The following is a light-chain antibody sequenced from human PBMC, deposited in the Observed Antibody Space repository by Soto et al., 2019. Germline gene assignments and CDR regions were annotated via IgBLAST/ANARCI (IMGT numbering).Light chain of an antibody. CDR1: QSVNSY. V-gene: IGKV1-39*01. Sequence: DIQMTQSPASLSASAGDRVTISCWASQSVNSYLHWYQQKPGKAPKLLIYAASNLESGVPSRFSGRGSGTEFTLTINSLQPDDFATYYCQQGKSNAWTFGQGTKVDIK. J-gene: IGKJ1*01. CDR3: QQGKSNAWT. CDR2: AAS.